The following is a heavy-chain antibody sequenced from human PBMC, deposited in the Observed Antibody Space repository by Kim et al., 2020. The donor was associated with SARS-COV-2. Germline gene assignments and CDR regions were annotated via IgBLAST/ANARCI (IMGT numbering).Heavy chain of an antibody. D-gene: IGHD2-15*01. Sequence: GGSLRLSCAVSGYSITDNYMSWVRQAPGKGLEWVSIIYSGGSTSYADSVKGRFTFSRDNSKNTIYLQMNSLRAEDTDVYYCAGHYCSRGSCYFDDWGQGT. CDR2: IYSGGST. CDR1: GYSITDNY. V-gene: IGHV3-53*01. CDR3: AGHYCSRGSCYFDD. J-gene: IGHJ4*02.